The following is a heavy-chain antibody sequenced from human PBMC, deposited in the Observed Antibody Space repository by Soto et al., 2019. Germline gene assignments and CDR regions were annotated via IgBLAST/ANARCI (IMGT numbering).Heavy chain of an antibody. CDR1: GGSISSGGYY. D-gene: IGHD2-2*01. J-gene: IGHJ4*02. V-gene: IGHV4-31*03. Sequence: QVQLQESGPGLVKPSQTLSLTCTVSGGSISSGGYYWSWIRQHPGKGLEWIGYIYYSGSTYYNPSLKSRVTXXGXTXXNQFSLKLSSVTAADTGVYYCARRDCSSASCRIDYWGQGTLVTVSS. CDR3: ARRDCSSASCRIDY. CDR2: IYYSGST.